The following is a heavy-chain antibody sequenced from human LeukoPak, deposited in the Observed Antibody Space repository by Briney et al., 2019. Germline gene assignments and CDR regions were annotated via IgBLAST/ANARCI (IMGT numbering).Heavy chain of an antibody. Sequence: PGGSLRLSCAASGFTFSDYYMSWIRQAPGKGLEWVSYIRSRGGTVYYADSVKGRFTISRDNAKNSLYLQMNSLRAEDTAVYYCARDPNYYYMDVWGKGTTVTVSS. J-gene: IGHJ6*03. CDR2: IRSRGGTV. CDR3: ARDPNYYYMDV. CDR1: GFTFSDYY. V-gene: IGHV3-11*04.